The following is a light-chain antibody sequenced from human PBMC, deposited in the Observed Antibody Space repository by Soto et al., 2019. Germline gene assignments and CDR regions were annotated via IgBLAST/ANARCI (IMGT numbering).Light chain of an antibody. J-gene: IGKJ4*01. CDR1: QSISIW. Sequence: DIQMTQSPSTLSASVGDRVIITCRASQSISIWLAWYQQKPGKAPKLLIYKASSVESGVPLRSSGSGSGTEFTLTISSLQPDDFATYYCQQYNSYPLTFGGGTKVEIK. V-gene: IGKV1-5*03. CDR3: QQYNSYPLT. CDR2: KAS.